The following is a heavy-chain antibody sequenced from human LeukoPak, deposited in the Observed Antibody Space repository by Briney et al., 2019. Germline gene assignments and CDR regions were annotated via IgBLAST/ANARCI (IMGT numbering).Heavy chain of an antibody. V-gene: IGHV3-23*01. CDR1: GFTFSAYA. D-gene: IGHD6-13*01. J-gene: IGHJ4*02. CDR2: ISNSGGST. Sequence: GGSLRLSCAASGFTFSAYAMRWVRQAPGEGLEWVSGISNSGGSTSYADSVKGRFTISRDNSKNTLYLQMSSLRGEDTAVYYCARGLYSGWYVYWGQGTLVTVSS. CDR3: ARGLYSGWYVY.